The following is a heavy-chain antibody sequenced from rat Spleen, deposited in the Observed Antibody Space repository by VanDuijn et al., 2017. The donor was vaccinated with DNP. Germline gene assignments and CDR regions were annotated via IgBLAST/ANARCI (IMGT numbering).Heavy chain of an antibody. CDR2: ISYDGSGT. CDR1: GFTFSDYA. V-gene: IGHV5-7*01. D-gene: IGHD1-3*01. Sequence: EVQLVESGGDLVQPGRSLKLSCAASGFTFSDYAMAWVRQAPRKGLEWVATISYDGSGTYYRDSVKGRSTISSDNAKSTLYLRMDSLRSVDTDTYYCATTYGSYSMDAWGQGTSFPVSS. J-gene: IGHJ4*01. CDR3: ATTYGSYSMDA.